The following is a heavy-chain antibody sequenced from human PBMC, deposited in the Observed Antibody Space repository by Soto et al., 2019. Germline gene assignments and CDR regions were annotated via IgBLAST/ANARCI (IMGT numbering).Heavy chain of an antibody. J-gene: IGHJ4*02. CDR3: ARHTPAISISDH. D-gene: IGHD2-15*01. CDR1: GGSISSSSYY. V-gene: IGHV4-39*01. Sequence: QLQLQESGPGLVKPSETLSLTCTVSGGSISSSSYYWGWIRQPPGKGLEWIGSIYYRGSTYYNPSLKSRVPISVDTSKNQFSLRLSSVTAADTAVYYCARHTPAISISDHWGQGTLVTVSS. CDR2: IYYRGST.